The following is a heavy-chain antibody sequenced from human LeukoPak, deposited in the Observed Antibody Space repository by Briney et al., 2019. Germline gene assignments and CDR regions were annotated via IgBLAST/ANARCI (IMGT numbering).Heavy chain of an antibody. CDR1: GFKFSDHY. CDR2: SRNKASSYTT. D-gene: IGHD6-13*01. Sequence: PGGSQRLSCAASGFKFSDHYIDWVRQAPGKGLEWVGRSRNKASSYTTEYAASVEGRFTISRDVSESSLYLQMNSLRTEDTAVYYCAKVYSSNYFDYWGQGTLVTVSS. CDR3: AKVYSSNYFDY. J-gene: IGHJ4*02. V-gene: IGHV3-72*01.